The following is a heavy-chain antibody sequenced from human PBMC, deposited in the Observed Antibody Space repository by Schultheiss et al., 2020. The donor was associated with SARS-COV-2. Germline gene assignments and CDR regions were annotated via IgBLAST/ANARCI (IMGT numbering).Heavy chain of an antibody. CDR3: AREVGLELPWATYYFDY. CDR1: GGSISSGGYY. Sequence: SETLSLTCTVSGGSISSGGYYWSWIRQPPGKGLEWIGSIYHSGSTYYNPSLKSRVTISVDTSKNQFSLKLSSVTAADTAVYYCAREVGLELPWATYYFDYWGQGTLVTVSS. D-gene: IGHD1-7*01. J-gene: IGHJ4*02. V-gene: IGHV4-39*07. CDR2: IYHSGST.